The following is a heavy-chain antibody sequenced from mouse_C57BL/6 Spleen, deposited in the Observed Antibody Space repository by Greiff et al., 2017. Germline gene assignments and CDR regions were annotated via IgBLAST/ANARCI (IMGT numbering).Heavy chain of an antibody. CDR2: IDPENGDT. V-gene: IGHV14-4*01. D-gene: IGHD2-1*01. CDR3: TTNGNYEVYTMIC. Sequence: VQLQQSGAELVRPGASVKLSCTASGFNIKDDYMHWVKQRPEQGLEWIGWIDPENGDTEYASKFQGKATITADTSSNTAYLQLANLTSEDTTVYYSTTNGNYEVYTMICCGQGASVAVYS. CDR1: GFNIKDDY. J-gene: IGHJ4*01.